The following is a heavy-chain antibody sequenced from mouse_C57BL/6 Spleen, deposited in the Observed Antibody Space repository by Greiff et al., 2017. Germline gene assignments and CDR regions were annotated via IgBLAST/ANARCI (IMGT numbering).Heavy chain of an antibody. CDR2: LHPNSGST. J-gene: IGHJ1*03. CDR1: GYTFTSYW. D-gene: IGHD1-1*01. Sequence: QVQLQPPGAELVKPGASVKLSCKASGYTFTSYWMHWVKQRPGQGLEWIGMLHPNSGSTNSNDKFKSKATLTVDKSSSTAYMQRSSLPSEDSAVYYCARRTTVTYFYGGGTGTTVTVYS. CDR3: ARRTTVTYFYG. V-gene: IGHV1-64*01.